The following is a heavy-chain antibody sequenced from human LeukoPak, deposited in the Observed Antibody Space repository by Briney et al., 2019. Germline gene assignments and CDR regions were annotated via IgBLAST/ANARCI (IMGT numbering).Heavy chain of an antibody. J-gene: IGHJ4*02. V-gene: IGHV4-34*01. D-gene: IGHD6-6*01. CDR1: GGSFSGYY. CDR3: ASGRAARQDY. CDR2: INHSGST. Sequence: SETLSLTCAVYGGSFSGYYWSWIRQPPGKGLEWIGEINHSGSTNYNPSLKSRVTISVDTSKNQFSLELSSVTAADTAVYYCASGRAARQDYWGQGTLVTVSS.